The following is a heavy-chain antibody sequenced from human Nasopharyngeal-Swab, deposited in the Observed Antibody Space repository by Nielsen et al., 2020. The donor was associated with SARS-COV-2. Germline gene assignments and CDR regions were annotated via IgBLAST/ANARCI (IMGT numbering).Heavy chain of an antibody. CDR1: GFTFSDYD. CDR3: ARWTSYDYVWGSYRSSYYFDY. J-gene: IGHJ4*02. V-gene: IGHV3-11*01. D-gene: IGHD3-16*02. CDR2: ISSSGSTI. Sequence: GGSLRLSCAASGFTFSDYDMSWIRQAPGKGLEGVSDISSSGSTIYYADSVKGRFTISRDNAKNSLYLQMNSLRAEDTAVYYCARWTSYDYVWGSYRSSYYFDYWGQGTLVTVSS.